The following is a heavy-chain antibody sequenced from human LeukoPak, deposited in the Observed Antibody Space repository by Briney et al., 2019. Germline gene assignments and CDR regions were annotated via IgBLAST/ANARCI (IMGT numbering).Heavy chain of an antibody. CDR1: GYTFAGHY. V-gene: IGHV1-2*02. CDR2: INPKNAAT. D-gene: IGHD6-13*01. J-gene: IGHJ4*02. CDR3: ARTLYISAAPGGFDY. Sequence: ASVKVSCKASGYTFAGHYIHWVRQAPGQGLEWMGWINPKNAATNYGQRFQGRVAMTRDTSTGTVYMELNTLRSDDTAVYYCARTLYISAAPGGFDYWGQGTLVTVSS.